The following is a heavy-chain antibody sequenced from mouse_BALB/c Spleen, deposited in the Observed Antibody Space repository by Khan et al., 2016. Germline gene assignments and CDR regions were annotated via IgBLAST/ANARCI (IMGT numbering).Heavy chain of an antibody. CDR2: INSNGGSP. CDR3: ARGKGLPYAMDY. V-gene: IGHV5-6-3*01. CDR1: GFTFSSYG. Sequence: EVELVESGGGLVQPGGSLKLSCAASGFTFSSYGMSWVRQTPDKRLELVATINSNGGSPYYPDSVKGRFTISRDNAKNTLYLQMSSLKSEDTAMYYCARGKGLPYAMDYWGQGTSVTVSS. J-gene: IGHJ4*01. D-gene: IGHD2-4*01.